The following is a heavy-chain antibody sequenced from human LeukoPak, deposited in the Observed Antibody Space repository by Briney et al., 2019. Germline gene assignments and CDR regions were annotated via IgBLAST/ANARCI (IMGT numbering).Heavy chain of an antibody. Sequence: GGSLRLSRAASGFTFSSSWMHWVRQAPGKGLVWVSRITRDGSSTTYADSVKGRFTTSRDNAKNTLYLQMDSLRDDDTAMYYCARDPGYESWSPFWGGMDVWGNGTTVIVSS. V-gene: IGHV3-74*01. CDR1: GFTFSSSW. J-gene: IGHJ6*04. CDR2: ITRDGSST. D-gene: IGHD3-16*01. CDR3: ARDPGYESWSPFWGGMDV.